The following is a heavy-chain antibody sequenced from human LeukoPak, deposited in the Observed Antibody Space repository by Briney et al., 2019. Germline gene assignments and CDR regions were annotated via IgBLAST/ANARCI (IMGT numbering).Heavy chain of an antibody. CDR3: ARGPVLRYFDWLLPDGWFDP. Sequence: ASVKVSCKASGYTFTSYDINWVRQATGQGLEWMGWMNPNSGNTGYAQKFQGRVTITRNTSISTAYMELSSLRSEDTAVYYCARGPVLRYFDWLLPDGWFDPWGQGTLVTVSS. CDR2: MNPNSGNT. V-gene: IGHV1-8*03. D-gene: IGHD3-9*01. J-gene: IGHJ5*02. CDR1: GYTFTSYD.